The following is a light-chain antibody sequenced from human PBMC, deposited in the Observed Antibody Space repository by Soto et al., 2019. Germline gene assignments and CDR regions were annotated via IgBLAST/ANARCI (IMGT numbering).Light chain of an antibody. CDR3: KQYNSYAT. CDR1: QSISSW. CDR2: KAS. Sequence: DIQMTQSPSTLSASVGDRVTITCRASQSISSWLAWYQQKTGKAPKLLIYKASSLESGVPSRFSGSGSGTEFTLTISSLQPDDFATYYCKQYNSYATFGQGTKLEIK. J-gene: IGKJ2*01. V-gene: IGKV1-5*03.